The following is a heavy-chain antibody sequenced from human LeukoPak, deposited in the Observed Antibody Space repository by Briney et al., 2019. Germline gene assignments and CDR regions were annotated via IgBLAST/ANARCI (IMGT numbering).Heavy chain of an antibody. Sequence: PGGSLRLSCAASGFTLSSYAMSWVRQAPGKGLEWVANIKQDGSEKYYVDSVKGRFTISRDNAKNSLYLQMNSLRAEDTAVYYCAREQWLASVDYWGQGTLVTVSS. CDR1: GFTLSSYA. CDR3: AREQWLASVDY. V-gene: IGHV3-7*01. J-gene: IGHJ4*02. D-gene: IGHD6-19*01. CDR2: IKQDGSEK.